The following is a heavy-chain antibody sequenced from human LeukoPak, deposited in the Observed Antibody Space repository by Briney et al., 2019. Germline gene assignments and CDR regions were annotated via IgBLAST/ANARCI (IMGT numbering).Heavy chain of an antibody. V-gene: IGHV1-8*03. CDR1: GYTFTGYY. CDR2: MNPNSGNT. CDR3: ARLGELSSDDY. Sequence: ASVKVSCKASGYTFTGYYMHWVRQAPGQGPEWMGWMNPNSGNTGYAQKFRGRVSITRNTSISTAYMELSSLVSEDTAVYYCARLGELSSDDYWGQGTLVTVSS. J-gene: IGHJ4*02. D-gene: IGHD3-16*02.